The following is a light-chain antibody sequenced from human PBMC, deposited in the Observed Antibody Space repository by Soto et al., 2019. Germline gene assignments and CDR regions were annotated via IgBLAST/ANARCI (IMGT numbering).Light chain of an antibody. CDR1: QSISSY. Sequence: DIQMTQSPSSLSASVGDRVTITCRASQSISSYLNWYQQKPGKAPKLLIYAASSLQSGGPSRFRGSGSGTDFTPGNSSPQPEDGATDDGQQGYSTPPTFGGGTKVESK. CDR3: QQGYSTPPT. V-gene: IGKV1-39*01. J-gene: IGKJ4*01. CDR2: AAS.